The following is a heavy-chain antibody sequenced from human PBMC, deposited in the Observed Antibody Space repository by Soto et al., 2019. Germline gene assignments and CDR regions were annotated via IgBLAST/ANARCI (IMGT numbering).Heavy chain of an antibody. Sequence: QEQLVESGGGVVQPGKSLRLSCAASGFSFSSFGIHWVRQAPGKGLEWVAVIWNNGDNKYYADSVTGRFTISRDNTRSTAYLQMDSLRVDDTAVYFCVRDRPYPDIVMLAAAGNPYNWFDPWGQGTLVTVSS. CDR1: GFSFSSFG. D-gene: IGHD2-15*01. CDR3: VRDRPYPDIVMLAAAGNPYNWFDP. J-gene: IGHJ5*02. CDR2: IWNNGDNK. V-gene: IGHV3-33*01.